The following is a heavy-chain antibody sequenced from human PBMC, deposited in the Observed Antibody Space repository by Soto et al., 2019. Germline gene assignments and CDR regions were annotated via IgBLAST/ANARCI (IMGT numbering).Heavy chain of an antibody. J-gene: IGHJ6*03. CDR1: GGSISSYY. V-gene: IGHV4-59*01. CDR2: IYYSGST. Sequence: PSETLSLTCTVSGGSISSYYWSWIRQPPGKGLEWIGYIYYSGSTNYNPSLKSRVTVSVDTSKNQFSLKLSSVTAADTAVYYCARGYYYYYMDVWAKGTTVTVSS. CDR3: ARGYYYYYMDV.